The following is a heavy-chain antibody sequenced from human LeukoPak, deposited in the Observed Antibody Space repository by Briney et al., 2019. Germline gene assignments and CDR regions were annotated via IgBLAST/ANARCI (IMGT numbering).Heavy chain of an antibody. Sequence: PSETLSLTCTVSGGSISSYYWSWIRQPPGKGLEWIGYIYYSGSTNYNPSLKSRVTISVDTSKNQFSLKLSSVTAADTAVYYCARGGDEYYYDSSGYSYGMDVWGQGTTVTVSS. CDR2: IYYSGST. CDR3: ARGGDEYYYDSSGYSYGMDV. CDR1: GGSISSYY. V-gene: IGHV4-59*08. J-gene: IGHJ6*02. D-gene: IGHD3-22*01.